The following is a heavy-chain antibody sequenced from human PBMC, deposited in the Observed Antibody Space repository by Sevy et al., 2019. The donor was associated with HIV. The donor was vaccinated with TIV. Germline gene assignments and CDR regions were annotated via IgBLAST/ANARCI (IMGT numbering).Heavy chain of an antibody. D-gene: IGHD2-8*02. CDR2: IIPIFGTI. V-gene: IGHV1-69*13. CDR1: GGTFSSYA. J-gene: IGHJ4*02. CDR3: TTDVGYCTGGTCSDY. Sequence: ASVKVSCKASGGTFSSYALSWVRQAPGQGLEWMGGIIPIFGTINLAQKFQDRVTITADESRSTVYMELSSLRSADTAVYYCTTDVGYCTGGTCSDYWGQGTLVTVSS.